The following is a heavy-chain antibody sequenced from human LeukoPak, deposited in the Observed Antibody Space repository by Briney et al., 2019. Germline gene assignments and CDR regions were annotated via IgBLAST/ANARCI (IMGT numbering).Heavy chain of an antibody. Sequence: PSETLSLTCTVSGYSISSGYYWGWIRQPPGKGLEWIGSIYHSGITYYNPSLKSRVTLSVDTSKNQFSLKLSSVAAADTAVYYCARVDEHYLPYYFDYWGQGTLVTVSS. V-gene: IGHV4-38-2*02. CDR1: GYSISSGYY. CDR3: ARVDEHYLPYYFDY. CDR2: IYHSGIT. J-gene: IGHJ4*02. D-gene: IGHD3-10*01.